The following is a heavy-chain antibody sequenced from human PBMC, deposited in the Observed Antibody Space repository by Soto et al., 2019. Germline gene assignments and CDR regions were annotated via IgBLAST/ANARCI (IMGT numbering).Heavy chain of an antibody. V-gene: IGHV4-31*03. CDR1: GGSIRSGGYY. J-gene: IGHJ4*02. Sequence: QVQLQESGPGLVKPSQTLSLTCTVSGGSIRSGGYYWSWIRQHPGKGLEWIGYRYHRGSTYYNPSLKSRVTIAGDTSKNEFSLKVSSVTAEDTALYYCASGYGSSDHWGRGTLVTVS. D-gene: IGHD2-2*03. CDR2: RYHRGST. CDR3: ASGYGSSDH.